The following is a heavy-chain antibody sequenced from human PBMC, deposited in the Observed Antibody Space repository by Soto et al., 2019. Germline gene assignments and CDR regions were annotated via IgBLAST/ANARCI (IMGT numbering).Heavy chain of an antibody. J-gene: IGHJ5*02. D-gene: IGHD6-6*01. CDR1: GLTVSSNY. Sequence: AGGSLRLSCAASGLTVSSNYMSWVRQAPGKGLEWVSVIYSGGSTYYADSVKGRFTISRDNSKNTLYLQMNSLRAEDTAVYYCARSVAARRGEDWFDPWGQGTLVTVSS. CDR2: IYSGGST. V-gene: IGHV3-53*01. CDR3: ARSVAARRGEDWFDP.